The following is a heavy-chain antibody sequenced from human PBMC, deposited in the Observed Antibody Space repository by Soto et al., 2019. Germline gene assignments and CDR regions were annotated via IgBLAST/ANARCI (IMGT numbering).Heavy chain of an antibody. CDR1: GFTLSDHF. J-gene: IGHJ4*02. Sequence: GSLRLACTASGFTLSDHFMEGVRQAPGKGLEWVGRTKHKAASYTTDYAASVNGRFTISRDDSKNSLYLQMNSLKTEDTAMYYCVTLQFSRWFYWGLGTLVTVSS. D-gene: IGHD4-4*01. V-gene: IGHV3-72*01. CDR3: VTLQFSRWFY. CDR2: TKHKAASYTT.